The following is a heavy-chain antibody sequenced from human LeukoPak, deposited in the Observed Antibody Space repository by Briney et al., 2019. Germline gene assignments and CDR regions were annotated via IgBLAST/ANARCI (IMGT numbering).Heavy chain of an antibody. D-gene: IGHD6-13*01. V-gene: IGHV1-24*01. CDR2: FDPEDGET. CDR1: GYTLTELS. CDR3: ATDLGSSSWYYFDY. Sequence: PVGSVKVSCKVSGYTLTELSIHWVRQAPGKGLEWMGGFDPEDGETIYAQKFQGRVTMTEDTSTDTAYMELSSLRSEDTAVYYCATDLGSSSWYYFDYWGQGTLVTVSS. J-gene: IGHJ4*02.